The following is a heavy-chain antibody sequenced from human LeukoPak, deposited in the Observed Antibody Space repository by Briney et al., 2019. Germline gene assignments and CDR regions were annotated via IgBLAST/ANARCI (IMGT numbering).Heavy chain of an antibody. Sequence: GRSLRLSCVASGFTFSSYAMHWVRQAPGKGLEWVAVISYDGSNKYYADSVKGRFTISRDNSKNTLYLQMNSLRAEDTAVYYCAREIYDFWSGYYRGPPDYWGQGTLVTVSS. CDR1: GFTFSSYA. D-gene: IGHD3-3*01. CDR2: ISYDGSNK. V-gene: IGHV3-30-3*01. J-gene: IGHJ4*02. CDR3: AREIYDFWSGYYRGPPDY.